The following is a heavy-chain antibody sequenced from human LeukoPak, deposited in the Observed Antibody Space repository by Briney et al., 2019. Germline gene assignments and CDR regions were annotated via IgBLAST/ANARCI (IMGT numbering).Heavy chain of an antibody. CDR1: GGSISSSSYY. V-gene: IGHV4-39*07. Sequence: SETLSLTCTVSGGSISSSSYYWGWIRQPPGKGLEWIGSIYYSGSTYYNPSLKSRVTISVDTSKNQFSLKLSSVTAADTAVYYCARDPFSAWYFDLWGRGTLVTVSS. CDR3: ARDPFSAWYFDL. J-gene: IGHJ2*01. CDR2: IYYSGST.